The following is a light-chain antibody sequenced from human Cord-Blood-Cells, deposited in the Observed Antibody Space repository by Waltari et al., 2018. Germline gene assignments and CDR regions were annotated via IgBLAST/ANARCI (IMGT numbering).Light chain of an antibody. Sequence: FKMPKLPPSGSDFVGERVTTTSRASQGISSWLAWYQQKPGKAPKLLIYAASSLQSGVPSRFSGSGSGTDFTLTISSLQPEDFATYYCQQANSYPNTFGQGTRLEIK. J-gene: IGKJ5*01. CDR3: QQANSYPNT. V-gene: IGKV1-12*01. CDR2: AAS. CDR1: QGISSW.